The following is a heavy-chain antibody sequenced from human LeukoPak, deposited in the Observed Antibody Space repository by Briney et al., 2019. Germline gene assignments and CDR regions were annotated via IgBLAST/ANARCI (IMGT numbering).Heavy chain of an antibody. V-gene: IGHV3-7*01. CDR2: IKQDGSEK. CDR1: GFTFSSYS. CDR3: ARAGYDILTGYNRYYYYYYYMDV. J-gene: IGHJ6*03. D-gene: IGHD3-9*01. Sequence: PGGSLRLSCAASGFTFSSYSMNWVRQAPGKGLEWVANIKQDGSEKYYVDSVKGRFTISRDNAKNSLYLQMNSLRAEDTAVYYCARAGYDILTGYNRYYYYYYYMDVWGKGTTVTVSS.